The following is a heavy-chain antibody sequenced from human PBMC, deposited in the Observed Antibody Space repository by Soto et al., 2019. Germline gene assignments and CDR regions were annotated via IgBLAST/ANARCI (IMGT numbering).Heavy chain of an antibody. D-gene: IGHD3-22*01. CDR2: INPSGGST. J-gene: IGHJ1*01. V-gene: IGHV1-46*01. Sequence: GASVKVSCKASGYTFTHYHVYWVRQAPGRGLEWLGMINPSGGSTTYAQNLQGRVTMTRDTSTNTVYMELSSLRPEDTAVYYCAREAINSSGYSRYFQHWGQGTLVTVSS. CDR3: AREAINSSGYSRYFQH. CDR1: GYTFTHYH.